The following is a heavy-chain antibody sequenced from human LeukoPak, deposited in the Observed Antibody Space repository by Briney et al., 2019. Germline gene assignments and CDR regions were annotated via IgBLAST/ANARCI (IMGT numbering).Heavy chain of an antibody. J-gene: IGHJ6*03. CDR3: ARVREDYYYYMDV. CDR2: INSDGSST. CDR1: GFTFNSYW. Sequence: TGGSLRLSCAASGFTFNSYWMHWVRQAPGKGLVWVSRINSDGSSTSYADSVKGRFTISRGNAKNTLYLQMNSLRAEDTAVYYCARVREDYYYYMDVWGKGTTVTVSS. V-gene: IGHV3-74*01. D-gene: IGHD1-26*01.